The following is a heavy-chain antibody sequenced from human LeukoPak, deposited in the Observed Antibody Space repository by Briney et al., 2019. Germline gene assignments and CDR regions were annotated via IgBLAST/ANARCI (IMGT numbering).Heavy chain of an antibody. CDR3: AKGEDWNLPYYFDY. CDR2: ISYDGSNK. V-gene: IGHV3-30*18. Sequence: PGGSLRLSCAASGFTFSSYGMHWVRQAPGKGLEWMAVISYDGSNKYYADSVKGRFTISRDNSKNTLYLQMNSLRAEDTAVYYCAKGEDWNLPYYFDYWGQGTLVTVSS. CDR1: GFTFSSYG. J-gene: IGHJ4*02. D-gene: IGHD1-1*01.